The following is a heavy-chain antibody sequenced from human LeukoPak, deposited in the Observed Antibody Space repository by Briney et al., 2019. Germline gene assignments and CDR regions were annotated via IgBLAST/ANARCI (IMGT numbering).Heavy chain of an antibody. CDR3: ARVSIHYYDSSGYYSSMYYFDY. D-gene: IGHD3-22*01. J-gene: IGHJ4*02. V-gene: IGHV4-39*07. Sequence: SETLSLTCTVSGGSISSSSYYWGWIRQPPGKGLEWIGSIYYSGSTYYNPSLKSRVTISVDTSKNQFSLKLSSVTAADTAVYYCARVSIHYYDSSGYYSSMYYFDYWGQGTLVTVSS. CDR2: IYYSGST. CDR1: GGSISSSSYY.